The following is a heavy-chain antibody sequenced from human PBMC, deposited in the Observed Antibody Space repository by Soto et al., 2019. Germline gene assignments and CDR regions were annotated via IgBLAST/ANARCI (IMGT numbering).Heavy chain of an antibody. CDR1: GFTFSNFA. J-gene: IGHJ5*02. CDR2: ISASAGTT. V-gene: IGHV3-23*01. D-gene: IGHD6-6*01. Sequence: GGSLRLSCEASGFTFSNFAMSWVRQAPGKGLEWVSAISASAGTTYYSDSVKGRFTISRDNSKNTLYVQMNSLRAEDTAIYYWAKLGAYSTSDIGAWGQGALVTVYS. CDR3: AKLGAYSTSDIGA.